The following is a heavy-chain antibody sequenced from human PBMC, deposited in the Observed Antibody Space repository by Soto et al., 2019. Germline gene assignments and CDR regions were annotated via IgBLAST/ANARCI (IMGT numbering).Heavy chain of an antibody. CDR3: ARVYCSGGSCYSVTNYYYGMDV. V-gene: IGHV4-39*01. D-gene: IGHD2-15*01. J-gene: IGHJ6*02. CDR2: IYYSGST. Sequence: PSETLSLTCTVSGGSISSSSYYWGWIRQPPGKGLEWSGSIYYSGSTYYNPSLKSRVTISVDTSKNQFSLKLSSVTAADTAVYYCARVYCSGGSCYSVTNYYYGMDVWGQGTTVTVSS. CDR1: GGSISSSSYY.